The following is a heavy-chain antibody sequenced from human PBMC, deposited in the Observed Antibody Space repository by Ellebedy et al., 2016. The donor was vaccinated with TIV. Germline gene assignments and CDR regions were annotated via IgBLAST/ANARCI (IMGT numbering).Heavy chain of an antibody. J-gene: IGHJ3*01. CDR2: IYTSGST. CDR1: GGSISSYY. Sequence: MPSETLSLTCTVSGGSISSYYWSWIRQPAGKGLEWIGRIYTSGSTNYNPSLKSRVTMSVDTSKNQFSLMLTSVTAADTAVYFCARGPGAATEEAFDVWGQGTLVTVSS. V-gene: IGHV4-4*07. D-gene: IGHD6-25*01. CDR3: ARGPGAATEEAFDV.